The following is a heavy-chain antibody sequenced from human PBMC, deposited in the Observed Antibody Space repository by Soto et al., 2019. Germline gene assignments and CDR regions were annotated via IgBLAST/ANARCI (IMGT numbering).Heavy chain of an antibody. CDR1: GYSFTNYG. Sequence: QDQLLQSGAEVKKPGASVTVSCKASGYSFTNYGITWVRQAPGQGLEWMGWISAFNGNTLYAPKLQGRVTMTTVASTSTAYMQLRSRRSDDTAVYYCARDRGVAPPVAGNTHYYYYMDVWGKGTTVTVSS. V-gene: IGHV1-18*01. CDR2: ISAFNGNT. D-gene: IGHD6-19*01. J-gene: IGHJ6*03. CDR3: ARDRGVAPPVAGNTHYYYYMDV.